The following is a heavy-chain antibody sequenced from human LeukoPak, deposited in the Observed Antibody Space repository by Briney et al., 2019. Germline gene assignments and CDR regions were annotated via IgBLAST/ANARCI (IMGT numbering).Heavy chain of an antibody. V-gene: IGHV3-21*01. CDR1: GFTFSSYS. J-gene: IGHJ3*02. CDR3: ARAGGTDAFDI. Sequence: GGSLRLSCAASGFTFSSYSMNWVRQAPGKRLEWVSSISSSSSYIYYADSVKGRFTISRDNAKNSLYLQMNSLRAEDTAVYYCARAGGTDAFDIWGQGTMVTVSS. D-gene: IGHD2-15*01. CDR2: ISSSSSYI.